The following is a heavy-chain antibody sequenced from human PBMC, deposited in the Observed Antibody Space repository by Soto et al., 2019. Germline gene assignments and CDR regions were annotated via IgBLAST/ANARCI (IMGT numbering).Heavy chain of an antibody. V-gene: IGHV3-33*08. CDR1: GFTFSSYG. CDR2: IWYDGSNK. Sequence: GGSLRLSCAASGFTFSSYGMHWVRQAPGKGLEWVAVIWYDGSNKYYADSVKGRFTISRDNSKNTLYLQMNSLRAEDTAVYYCARDLYSGSYYYFDYWGQGTLVAVSS. D-gene: IGHD1-26*01. J-gene: IGHJ4*02. CDR3: ARDLYSGSYYYFDY.